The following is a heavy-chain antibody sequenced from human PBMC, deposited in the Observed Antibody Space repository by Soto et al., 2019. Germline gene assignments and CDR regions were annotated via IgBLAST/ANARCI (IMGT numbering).Heavy chain of an antibody. Sequence: GGSLRLSCAASGFTFSSYAMSWVRQAPGKGLEWVSTISVSGGSTYYADSVKGRFTISRDNSKNTLYLQMNSLRAEDTAVYYCAKDGDNYDYCYGMDVWGQGTTVTVSS. CDR1: GFTFSSYA. V-gene: IGHV3-23*01. CDR3: AKDGDNYDYCYGMDV. J-gene: IGHJ6*02. D-gene: IGHD1-20*01. CDR2: ISVSGGST.